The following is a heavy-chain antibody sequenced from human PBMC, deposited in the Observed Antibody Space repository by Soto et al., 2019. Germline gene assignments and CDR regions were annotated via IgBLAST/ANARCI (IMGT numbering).Heavy chain of an antibody. CDR3: TTDVTYLSSRFDP. V-gene: IGHV3-15*01. J-gene: IGHJ5*02. CDR2: IKSKTDGGTT. Sequence: GGSLRLSCAASGFTFSNAWMSWVRQAPGKGLEWVGRIKSKTDGGTTDYAAPVKGRFTISRDDSKNTLYLQMNSLKTEHTALYYCTTDVTYLSSRFDPWGQGTLVTVSS. D-gene: IGHD3-16*02. CDR1: GFTFSNAW.